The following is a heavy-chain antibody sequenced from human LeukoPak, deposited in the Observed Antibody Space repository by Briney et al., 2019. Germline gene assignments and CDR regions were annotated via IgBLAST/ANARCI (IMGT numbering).Heavy chain of an antibody. Sequence: ASVKVSCKASGFTVTGYYMHWVRQAPGQGLEWMGWINPNSGATNYAQKFQGRVTMTRDTSISTVYMELSRLRSDDTAVYYCTRGGPEGSGYSYGSHDYWGQGTLATVSS. V-gene: IGHV1-2*02. J-gene: IGHJ4*02. CDR3: TRGGPEGSGYSYGSHDY. CDR2: INPNSGAT. CDR1: GFTVTGYY. D-gene: IGHD5-18*01.